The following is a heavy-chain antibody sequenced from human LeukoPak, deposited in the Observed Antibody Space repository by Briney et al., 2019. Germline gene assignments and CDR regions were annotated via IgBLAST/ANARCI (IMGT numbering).Heavy chain of an antibody. Sequence: PGRSLRLSCAASGFIFSNYAMHWVRQAPGKGLEWVAVTSYDGSYKSHADSVRGRFTISRDNSKNTLYLQMNSLRAEDTALYYCAKDPRAVAGTFDYWGQGTLVTVSS. CDR1: GFIFSNYA. V-gene: IGHV3-30*18. D-gene: IGHD6-19*01. CDR3: AKDPRAVAGTFDY. J-gene: IGHJ4*02. CDR2: TSYDGSYK.